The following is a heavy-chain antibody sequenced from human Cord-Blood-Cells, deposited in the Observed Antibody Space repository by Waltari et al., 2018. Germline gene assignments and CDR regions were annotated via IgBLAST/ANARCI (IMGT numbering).Heavy chain of an antibody. CDR3: ARTGYYDILTGYYFDY. D-gene: IGHD3-9*01. CDR1: GGSFSGYY. Sequence: QVQLQQWGAGLLKPSETLSLTCAVYGGSFSGYYWSWLRQPPGKGLEWIGEINHSGSTNYNPSLKSRVTISVDTSKNQFSLKLSSVTAADTAVYYCARTGYYDILTGYYFDYWGQGTLVTVSS. J-gene: IGHJ4*02. CDR2: INHSGST. V-gene: IGHV4-34*01.